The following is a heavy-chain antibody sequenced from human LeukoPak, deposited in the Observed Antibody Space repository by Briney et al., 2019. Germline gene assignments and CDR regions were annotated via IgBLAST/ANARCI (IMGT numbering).Heavy chain of an antibody. CDR3: ANAVAGYPWFDP. J-gene: IGHJ5*02. Sequence: GGSLRLSCAASGITFSNYWMIWVRQPPGKGLQWVSRINSDGSGTTYADSVKGRFTISRDNSKNTLYLQMNSLRAEDTAVYYCANAVAGYPWFDPWGQGTLVTVSS. CDR2: INSDGSGT. D-gene: IGHD6-19*01. V-gene: IGHV3-74*01. CDR1: GITFSNYW.